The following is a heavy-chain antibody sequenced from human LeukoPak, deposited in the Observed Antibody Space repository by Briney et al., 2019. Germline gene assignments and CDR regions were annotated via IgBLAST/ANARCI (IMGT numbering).Heavy chain of an antibody. CDR1: GGSISNGNW. D-gene: IGHD3-16*01. J-gene: IGHJ3*02. V-gene: IGHV4-4*02. Sequence: SETLSLTCSVSGGSISNGNWWSWARQPPGKGLEWIGEIYHSGSTNYNPSLKSRVTISVDKSRNQFSLKLSSVTAADTAVYYCAAVGQIDNAFDIWGQGTMVTVSS. CDR2: IYHSGST. CDR3: AAVGQIDNAFDI.